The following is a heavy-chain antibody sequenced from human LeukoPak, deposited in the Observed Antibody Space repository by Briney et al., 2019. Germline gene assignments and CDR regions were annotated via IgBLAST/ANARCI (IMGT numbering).Heavy chain of an antibody. CDR3: ARQYGDYGGDAFDI. D-gene: IGHD4-17*01. CDR2: ISGSNSYI. V-gene: IGHV3-21*01. Sequence: GGSLRLSCAASGFTFNSYSMNWVRQAPGKGLEWVSSISGSNSYIYYADSMKGRFTISRDNAKNSLYLQMNSLRAEDTAVYYCARQYGDYGGDAFDIWGQGTMVTVSS. J-gene: IGHJ3*02. CDR1: GFTFNSYS.